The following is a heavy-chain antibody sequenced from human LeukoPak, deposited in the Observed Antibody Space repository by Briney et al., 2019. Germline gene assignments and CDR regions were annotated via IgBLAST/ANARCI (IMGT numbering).Heavy chain of an antibody. J-gene: IGHJ4*02. V-gene: IGHV3-30*02. CDR3: AKGGATVIDY. Sequence: AGGSLRLSCAASGFTFNNYGMHWVRQAPGKGLEWVALIQPDGNDKYYTDSVKGRFTISRDNAKNTLYLQMNSLRAEDTAVYYCAKGGATVIDYWGQGTLVTVSS. D-gene: IGHD4-17*01. CDR2: IQPDGNDK. CDR1: GFTFNNYG.